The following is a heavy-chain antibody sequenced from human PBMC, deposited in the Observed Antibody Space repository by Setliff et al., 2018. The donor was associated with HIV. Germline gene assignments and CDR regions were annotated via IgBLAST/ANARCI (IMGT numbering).Heavy chain of an antibody. CDR3: ARYCSGGSCSSKSFDY. V-gene: IGHV4-59*06. CDR1: GFTFSSYN. CDR2: IYHSGST. J-gene: IGHJ4*02. D-gene: IGHD2-15*01. Sequence: SETLRLSCAASGFTFSSYNMHWVRQYPGKGLEWIGYIYHSGSTYYNPSLKSRVTVSLDTSKNQFSLNLRSVTAADTAFYYCARYCSGGSCSSKSFDYWGQGALVTVSS.